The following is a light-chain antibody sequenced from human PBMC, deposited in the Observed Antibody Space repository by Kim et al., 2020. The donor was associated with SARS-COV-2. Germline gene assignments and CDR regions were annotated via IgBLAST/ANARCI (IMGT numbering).Light chain of an antibody. CDR1: QSVRSN. CDR3: QQYDDWPPWT. Sequence: EIVMTQFPATLSVPPGERATLSCRASQSVRSNVAWYQQKPGQAPRLLIYGASTRATGFPARFSGSGSGTEFTLTISSLQSEDLAVYHCQQYDDWPPWTFGQGTKVEIK. V-gene: IGKV3-15*01. J-gene: IGKJ1*01. CDR2: GAS.